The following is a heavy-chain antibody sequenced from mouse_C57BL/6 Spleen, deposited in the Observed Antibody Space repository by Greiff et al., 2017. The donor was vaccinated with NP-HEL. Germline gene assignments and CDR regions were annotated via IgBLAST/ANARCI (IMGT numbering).Heavy chain of an antibody. CDR3: ARDPKLGRFDY. D-gene: IGHD4-1*01. CDR2: ISDGGSYT. V-gene: IGHV5-4*01. Sequence: EVNVVESGGGLVKPGGSLKLSCAASGFTFSSYAMSWVRQTPEKRLEWVATISDGGSYTYYPDNVKGRFTISRDNAKNNLYLQMSHLKSEDTAMYYCARDPKLGRFDYWGQGTTLTVSS. J-gene: IGHJ2*01. CDR1: GFTFSSYA.